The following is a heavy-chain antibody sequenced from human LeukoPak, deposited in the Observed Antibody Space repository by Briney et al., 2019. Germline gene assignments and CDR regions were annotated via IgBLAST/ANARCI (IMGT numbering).Heavy chain of an antibody. CDR1: DGSISSATYY. J-gene: IGHJ6*03. CDR2: FFYTGST. Sequence: PSETLSLICTVSDGSISSATYYWGWLRHSPNKGLDWLGSFFYTGSTYYSPSLKSRVTISVDTSENQLSLKLSSVTAADTAVYYCARDGFHWTTVITRYYYMDVWGKGTTVTVSS. CDR3: ARDGFHWTTVITRYYYMDV. V-gene: IGHV4-39*07. D-gene: IGHD4-11*01.